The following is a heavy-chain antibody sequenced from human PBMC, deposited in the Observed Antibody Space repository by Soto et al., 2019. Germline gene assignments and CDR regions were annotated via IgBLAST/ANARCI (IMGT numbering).Heavy chain of an antibody. Sequence: ASVKVSCKASGYTFTNYGISWVRQAPGQGLEWMGWTGAYNGNTNYAQKFQGRVTMTADTSTNTAYMELRSLRYDDTAVYYCARGGGIYSIAWPIDHWGQGALVTVSS. CDR3: ARGGGIYSIAWPIDH. J-gene: IGHJ4*02. D-gene: IGHD3-16*01. CDR1: GYTFTNYG. CDR2: TGAYNGNT. V-gene: IGHV1-18*04.